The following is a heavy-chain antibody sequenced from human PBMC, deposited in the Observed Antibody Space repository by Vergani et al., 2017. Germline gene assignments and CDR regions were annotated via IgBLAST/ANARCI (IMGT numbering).Heavy chain of an antibody. CDR3: AKAWGGGSSFRSYYFDY. Sequence: EVQLLESGGGLVQPGGSLRLSCAASGFTFSSYAMSWVRQAPGKGLEWVSAISGSGGSTYYADSVKGRFTISRDNSKNSLYLQMNSLRAEDTALYYCAKAWGGGSSFRSYYFDYWGQGTLVTVSS. V-gene: IGHV3-23*01. CDR2: ISGSGGST. D-gene: IGHD6-6*01. CDR1: GFTFSSYA. J-gene: IGHJ4*02.